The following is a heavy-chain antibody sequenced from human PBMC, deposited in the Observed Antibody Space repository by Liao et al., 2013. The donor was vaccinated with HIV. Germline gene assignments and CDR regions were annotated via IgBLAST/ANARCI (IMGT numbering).Heavy chain of an antibody. Sequence: QLQLQESGPGLVKPSETLSLTCTVSGGSISSSSYYWGWIRQPPGKGLEWIGSIYYSGSTYYNPSLKSRVTISVDTSKNQFSLKLSSVTAADTAVYYCARERALLGIPFDYWGQGTLVTVSS. D-gene: IGHD5-18*01. CDR2: IYYSGST. V-gene: IGHV4-39*07. J-gene: IGHJ4*02. CDR3: ARERALLGIPFDY. CDR1: GGSISSSSYY.